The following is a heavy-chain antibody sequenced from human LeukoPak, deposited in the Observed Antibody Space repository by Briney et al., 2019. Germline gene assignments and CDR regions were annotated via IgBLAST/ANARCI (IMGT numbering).Heavy chain of an antibody. Sequence: GGSLRLSCAASGFTFSSYAMSWVRQAPGKGLEWVSAISGSGGSTYYADSVKGRFTISRDNSKNTLYLQMDSLRAEDTAVYYCAKQTTVDTAMVTIDYWGQGTLVTVSS. D-gene: IGHD5-18*01. V-gene: IGHV3-23*01. CDR1: GFTFSSYA. J-gene: IGHJ4*02. CDR3: AKQTTVDTAMVTIDY. CDR2: ISGSGGST.